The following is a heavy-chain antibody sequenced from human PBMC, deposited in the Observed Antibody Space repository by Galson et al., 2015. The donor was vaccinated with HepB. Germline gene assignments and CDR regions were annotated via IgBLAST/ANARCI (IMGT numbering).Heavy chain of an antibody. Sequence: SLRLSCAASGFTFGDYAMSWFRQAPGKGLEWLSVISYDGKNKFYADTVRGRFTISRDNSKNTLYLQMNSLRAEDTAVYYCAKETSSGWYVYWGQGTLVTVSS. CDR3: AKETSSGWYVY. V-gene: IGHV3-30-3*02. D-gene: IGHD6-19*01. CDR2: ISYDGKNK. CDR1: GFTFGDYA. J-gene: IGHJ4*02.